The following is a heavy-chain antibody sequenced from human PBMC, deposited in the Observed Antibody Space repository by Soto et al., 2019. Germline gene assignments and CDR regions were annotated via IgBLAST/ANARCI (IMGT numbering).Heavy chain of an antibody. J-gene: IGHJ4*02. CDR3: VSHRNYIVVSGSFFDY. V-gene: IGHV4-39*01. Sequence: SETLSLTCTVSGGSIASSLYYWGWVRQSPGKGLEWIESIYYSGSTHYNPSLKSRVTVSVDTSKNQFSLKLTSVTAADTAVYFCVSHRNYIVVSGSFFDYWSQGTLVTFPS. CDR1: GGSIASSLYY. D-gene: IGHD6-19*01. CDR2: IYYSGST.